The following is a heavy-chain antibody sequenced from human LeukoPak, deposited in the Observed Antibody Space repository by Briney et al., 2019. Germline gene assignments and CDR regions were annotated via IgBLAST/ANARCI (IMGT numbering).Heavy chain of an antibody. Sequence: GGSLRLSCAASGFTFSSYGMHWVRQAPGRGLEWVSSISSSSSYIYYADSVKGRFTISRDNSKNTLYLQMNSLRAEDTAVYYCARTYGDYGMDVWGQGTTVTVSS. J-gene: IGHJ6*02. CDR1: GFTFSSYG. D-gene: IGHD4-17*01. V-gene: IGHV3-21*01. CDR2: ISSSSSYI. CDR3: ARTYGDYGMDV.